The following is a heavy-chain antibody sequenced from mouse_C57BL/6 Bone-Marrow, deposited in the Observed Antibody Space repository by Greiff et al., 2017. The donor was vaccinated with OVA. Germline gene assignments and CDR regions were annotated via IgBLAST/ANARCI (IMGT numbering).Heavy chain of an antibody. V-gene: IGHV5-16*01. J-gene: IGHJ1*03. CDR2: INYDGSST. CDR1: GFTFSDYY. D-gene: IGHD3-3*01. CDR3: ARGGWDWYCDV. Sequence: EVQLVESEGGLVQPGSSMKLSCTASGFTFSDYYMAWVRQVPEKGLEWVANINYDGSSTYYLDSLKSRFIISRDNAKNILYLQMSSLKSEDTATYYCARGGWDWYCDVWGTGTTVTVSS.